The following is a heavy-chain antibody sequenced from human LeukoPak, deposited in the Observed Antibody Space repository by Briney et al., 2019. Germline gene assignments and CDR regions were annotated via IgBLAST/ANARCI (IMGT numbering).Heavy chain of an antibody. D-gene: IGHD3-22*01. V-gene: IGHV4-38-2*02. J-gene: IGHJ4*02. CDR3: ARTVPGYYDSSGYPDY. Sequence: SETLSLTCTVSGYSISTGYYWGWIRQPPGKGLEWIGSMYHSGNSYYNPSLRSRVTISVDTSKIQFSLKLSSVTAADTAVYYCARTVPGYYDSSGYPDYWGQGTLVTVSS. CDR2: MYHSGNS. CDR1: GYSISTGYY.